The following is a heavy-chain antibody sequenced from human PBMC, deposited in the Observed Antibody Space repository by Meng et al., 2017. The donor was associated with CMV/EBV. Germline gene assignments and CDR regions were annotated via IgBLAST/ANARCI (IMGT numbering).Heavy chain of an antibody. Sequence: GESLKISCAASGFTFSDYYMSWIRQAPGKGLEWVSYISSSGSTIYYADSVKGRFTISRDNAKNSLYLQMNSLRAGDTAVYYCARGRRGYSGYDFYDYWGQGTLVTVSS. D-gene: IGHD5-12*01. J-gene: IGHJ4*02. CDR2: ISSSGSTI. CDR3: ARGRRGYSGYDFYDY. CDR1: GFTFSDYY. V-gene: IGHV3-11*01.